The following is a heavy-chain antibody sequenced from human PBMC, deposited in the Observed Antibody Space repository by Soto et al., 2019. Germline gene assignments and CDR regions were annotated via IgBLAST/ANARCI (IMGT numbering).Heavy chain of an antibody. D-gene: IGHD3-16*01. J-gene: IGHJ5*02. CDR2: MNPGSGDT. CDR3: ARMATFGSLNWFDP. V-gene: IGHV1-8*01. Sequence: EASVKVSCKASGYSFTNNDVSWVLQATGQGLEWMGWMNPGSGDTGYAQKFQGRVTMTRDISTATAYMELSSLRSDDTATYYCARMATFGSLNWFDPWGQGTLVTVSS. CDR1: GYSFTNND.